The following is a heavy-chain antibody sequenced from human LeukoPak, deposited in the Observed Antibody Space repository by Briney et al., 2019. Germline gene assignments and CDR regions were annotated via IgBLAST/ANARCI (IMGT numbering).Heavy chain of an antibody. J-gene: IGHJ6*03. Sequence: PSETLSLTCPVSGGSITSSSSYWGWIRQPPGKGLEWIGSIYYSGSTYYNPSLKSRVTISVDTSKNQFSLKLSSVTAADTAVYYCARHLPYYYYYYYMDVWGKGTTVTVSS. CDR3: ARHLPYYYYYYYMDV. V-gene: IGHV4-39*01. CDR2: IYYSGST. CDR1: GGSITSSSSY.